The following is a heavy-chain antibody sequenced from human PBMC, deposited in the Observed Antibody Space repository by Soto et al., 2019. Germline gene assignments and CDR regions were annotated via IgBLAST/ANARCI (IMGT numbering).Heavy chain of an antibody. CDR3: AHRLDDVSPFDS. CDR2: IYWDDDK. CDR1: GFSLSSSGVN. D-gene: IGHD3-3*01. J-gene: IGHJ4*02. V-gene: IGHV2-5*02. Sequence: QITLKESGPTLVKPTQTLTLTCTCSGFSLSSSGVNVGWIRQPPGKALDWLALIYWDDDKRYNPSLKSRLTVTKDTSKNQVVLPMTNMDPVDTATYFCAHRLDDVSPFDSWGQGALVTVSS.